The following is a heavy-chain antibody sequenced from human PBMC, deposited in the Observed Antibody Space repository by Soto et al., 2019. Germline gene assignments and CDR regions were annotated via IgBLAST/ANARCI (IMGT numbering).Heavy chain of an antibody. CDR1: GFTFTTYA. Sequence: EVQLLESGGGLVQPGGSLRLSCAASGFTFTTYAMSWVRQAPGKGLEWVSSITGSGGGTYYADSVKGRFTISRDNSKNTLYLQMNSLRAEDTALSYCAKGCLTVAGTSCSWGQGAQVTVSS. V-gene: IGHV3-23*01. CDR3: AKGCLTVAGTSCS. CDR2: ITGSGGGT. J-gene: IGHJ4*02. D-gene: IGHD6-19*01.